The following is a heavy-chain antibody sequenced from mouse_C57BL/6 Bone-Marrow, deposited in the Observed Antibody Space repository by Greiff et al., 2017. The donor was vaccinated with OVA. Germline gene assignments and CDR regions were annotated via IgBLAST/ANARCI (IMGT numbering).Heavy chain of an antibody. D-gene: IGHD3-1*01. CDR1: GYTFTNYW. V-gene: IGHV1-63*01. Sequence: QVQLKESGAELVRPGTSVKMSCKASGYTFTNYWIGWAKQRPGHGLEWIGEIYPGGGYTNYNEKFKGKATLTADKSSSTAYMQFSSLTSEDSAIYYCARSGGKGDFDVWGTGTTVTVSS. CDR3: ARSGGKGDFDV. J-gene: IGHJ1*03. CDR2: IYPGGGYT.